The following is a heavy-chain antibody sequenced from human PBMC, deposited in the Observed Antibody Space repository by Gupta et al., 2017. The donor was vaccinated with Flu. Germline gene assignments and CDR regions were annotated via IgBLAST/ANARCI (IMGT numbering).Heavy chain of an antibody. V-gene: IGHV3-74*01. J-gene: IGHJ6*02. CDR2: VNTNGGYK. Sequence: VQLVASGGGLVQSEGSLRPAGAASGFTTCRSGSHWVRQAPGKGLECVSRVNTNGGYKAYVDSFKGRFTITRDDAKSTLYLQMNRLRVEDTAVYYCVRGSSDWIGRDIWCQGTTVTVSS. D-gene: IGHD6-19*01. CDR3: VRGSSDWIGRDI. CDR1: GFTTCRSG.